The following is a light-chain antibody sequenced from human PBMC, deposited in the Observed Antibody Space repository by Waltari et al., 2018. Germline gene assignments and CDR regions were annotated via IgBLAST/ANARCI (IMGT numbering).Light chain of an antibody. Sequence: EIVMTQSPPTLSVSPGERATLSCRASQSVSSNLAWYQQKPGQAPRLLIYGASTKATVIPARFSGSGSGTEFTLTISSLQSEDFAVYYCQQYNNWPPITFGQGTRLEIK. V-gene: IGKV3-15*01. CDR1: QSVSSN. CDR3: QQYNNWPPIT. CDR2: GAS. J-gene: IGKJ5*01.